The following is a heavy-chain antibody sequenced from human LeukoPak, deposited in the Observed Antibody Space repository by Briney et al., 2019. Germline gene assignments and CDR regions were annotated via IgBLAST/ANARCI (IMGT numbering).Heavy chain of an antibody. CDR3: ARRSYSSSSVDFDY. D-gene: IGHD6-6*01. Sequence: GGSLRLSCAASGFTFSSYWMSWVRQAPGKGLEWVANIKQDGSEKYYVDSVKGRFTISRDNAKNSLYLQMNSLRAEDTAVYYCARRSYSSSSVDFDYWGQGTLVTVSS. V-gene: IGHV3-7*01. CDR1: GFTFSSYW. CDR2: IKQDGSEK. J-gene: IGHJ4*02.